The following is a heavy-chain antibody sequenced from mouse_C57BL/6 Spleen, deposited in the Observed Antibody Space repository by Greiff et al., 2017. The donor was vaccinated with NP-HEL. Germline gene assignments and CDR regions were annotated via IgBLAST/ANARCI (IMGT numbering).Heavy chain of an antibody. CDR2: IYPRSGNT. V-gene: IGHV1-81*01. CDR3: ARCGDSNYDY. CDR1: GYTFTSYG. J-gene: IGHJ2*01. Sequence: LQSGAELARPGASVKLSCKASGYTFTSYGISWVKQRTGQGLEWIGEIYPRSGNTYYNEKFKGKATLTADKSSSTAYMELRSLTSEDSAVYFCARCGDSNYDYWGQGTTLTVSS. D-gene: IGHD2-5*01.